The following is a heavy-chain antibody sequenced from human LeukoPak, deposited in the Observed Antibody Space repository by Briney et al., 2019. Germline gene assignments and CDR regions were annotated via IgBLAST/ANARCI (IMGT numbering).Heavy chain of an antibody. CDR3: ARDSAVVVAATSRGDFDY. D-gene: IGHD2-15*01. J-gene: IGHJ4*02. Sequence: ASVKVSCKASGYTFTSYGISWVRQAPGQGLEWMGWISAYNGNTNYAQKLQCRVTMTTDTSTSTAYMELRSLRSDDTAVYYCARDSAVVVAATSRGDFDYWGQGTLVTVSS. V-gene: IGHV1-18*01. CDR2: ISAYNGNT. CDR1: GYTFTSYG.